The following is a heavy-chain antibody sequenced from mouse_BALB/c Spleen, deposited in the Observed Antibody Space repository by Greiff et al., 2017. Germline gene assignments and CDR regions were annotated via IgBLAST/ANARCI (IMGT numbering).Heavy chain of an antibody. CDR3: ASNYENYYAMDY. J-gene: IGHJ4*01. CDR2: IWAGGST. D-gene: IGHD2-1*01. Sequence: VKVVESGPGLVAPSQSLSITCTVSGFSLNRYGVHWVRQPPGKGLEWLGVIWAGGSTHYNSALMSRLSISKDNSKSQVFLKMNSLQTDDTAMYYCASNYENYYAMDYWGQGTSVTVSS. V-gene: IGHV2-9*02. CDR1: GFSLNRYG.